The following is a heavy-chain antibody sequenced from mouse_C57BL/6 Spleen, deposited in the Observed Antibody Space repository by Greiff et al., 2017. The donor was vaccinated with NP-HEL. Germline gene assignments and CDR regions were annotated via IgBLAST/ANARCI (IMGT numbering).Heavy chain of an antibody. Sequence: EVNVVESEGGLVQPGSSMKLSCTASGFTFSDYYMAWVRQVPEKGLEWVANINYDGSSTYYLDSLKSRFIISRDNAKNILYLQMSSLKSEDTATYYCARDGDDGYFDYWGQGTTLAVSS. CDR2: INYDGSST. V-gene: IGHV5-16*01. CDR3: ARDGDDGYFDY. D-gene: IGHD2-12*01. CDR1: GFTFSDYY. J-gene: IGHJ2*01.